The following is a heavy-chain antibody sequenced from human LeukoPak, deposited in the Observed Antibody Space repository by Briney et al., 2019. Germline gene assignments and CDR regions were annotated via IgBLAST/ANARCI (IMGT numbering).Heavy chain of an antibody. CDR3: ARGYCSGGSCYSRARAYYYYGMDV. CDR2: IYPGDSDT. J-gene: IGHJ6*02. CDR1: GYSFTSYW. V-gene: IGHV5-51*01. Sequence: GESLKISCKGSGYSFTSYWIGWVRQMPGKGLEWMGIIYPGDSDTRYSPSFQGQVTISADKSISTAYLQWSSLKASDTAMYYCARGYCSGGSCYSRARAYYYYGMDVWGQGTTVTVSS. D-gene: IGHD2-15*01.